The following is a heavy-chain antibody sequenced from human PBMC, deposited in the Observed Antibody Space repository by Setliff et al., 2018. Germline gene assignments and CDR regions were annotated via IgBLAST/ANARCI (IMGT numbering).Heavy chain of an antibody. D-gene: IGHD3-22*01. Sequence: ASVKVSCKPSGFRFTNFGFSWVRQAPGQGLEWLGSISPYSGNTNYPQWLQGRVTMTTDTSATTVYMELKSLRSDDTALYYCARAHRYYSDTSGYFYDQGRSAFDVWGQGTMVTVSS. CDR2: ISPYSGNT. J-gene: IGHJ3*01. V-gene: IGHV1-18*01. CDR1: GFRFTNFG. CDR3: ARAHRYYSDTSGYFYDQGRSAFDV.